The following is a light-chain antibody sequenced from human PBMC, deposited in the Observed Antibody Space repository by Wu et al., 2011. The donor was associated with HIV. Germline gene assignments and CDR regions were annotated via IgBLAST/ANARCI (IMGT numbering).Light chain of an antibody. CDR3: QRYGSSSYT. CDR1: QSVDNK. V-gene: IGKV3-15*01. Sequence: EIVMTQSPATLSVSPGERATLSCRASQSVDNKLAWYQQIPGQPPRLLIYGASTRATGVPARFSGSGSGTEFTLTISSLQSEDFAIHFCQRYGSSSYTFGQGTKLETK. CDR2: GAS. J-gene: IGKJ2*01.